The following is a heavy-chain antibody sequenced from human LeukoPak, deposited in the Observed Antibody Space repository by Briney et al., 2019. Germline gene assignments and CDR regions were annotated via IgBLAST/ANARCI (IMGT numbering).Heavy chain of an antibody. D-gene: IGHD3-10*01. J-gene: IGHJ3*02. CDR3: ARVSLLWFGELLADAFDI. CDR2: TYYRSKWYN. V-gene: IGHV6-1*01. Sequence: SQTLSLTCAISGDSVSSNNAAWNWIRQSPSRGLEWLGRTYYRSKWYNDYALSVKSRITINPDTSKNQFSLHLNSVTAADTAVYYCARVSLLWFGELLADAFDIWGQGTMVTVSS. CDR1: GDSVSSNNAA.